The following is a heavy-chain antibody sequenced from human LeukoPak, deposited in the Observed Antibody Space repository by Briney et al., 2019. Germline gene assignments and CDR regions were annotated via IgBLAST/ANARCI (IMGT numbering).Heavy chain of an antibody. V-gene: IGHV3-23*01. CDR3: AKEYYYDSSGYYTDY. J-gene: IGHJ4*02. CDR2: ISGSGGST. D-gene: IGHD3-22*01. Sequence: GGSLRLSCAASGFTFSSYAMSGVRQAPGKGLEWVSAISGSGGSTYYADSVKGRFTISRDNSKNTLYLQMNRLRAEDTAVYYCAKEYYYDSSGYYTDYWGQGTLVTVSS. CDR1: GFTFSSYA.